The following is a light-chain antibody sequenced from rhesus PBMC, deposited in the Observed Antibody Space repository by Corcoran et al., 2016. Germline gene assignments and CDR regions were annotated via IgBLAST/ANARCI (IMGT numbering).Light chain of an antibody. J-gene: IGKJ1*01. CDR2: KAS. V-gene: IGKV1-21*01. CDR1: QGISSW. Sequence: DIQMTQSPSSLSASVGDRVTITCRVSQGISSWLAWYQQKTGKAPKVLIYKASRCQSGVPSSFSGSGYGTDFTFIISNLQPEDFATYYCQQYKNAPTFGKGTKVEI. CDR3: QQYKNAPT.